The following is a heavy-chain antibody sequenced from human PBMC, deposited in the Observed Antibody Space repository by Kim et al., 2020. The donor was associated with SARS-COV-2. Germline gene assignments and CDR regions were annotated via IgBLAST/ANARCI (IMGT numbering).Heavy chain of an antibody. CDR1: GGSISSSSYY. D-gene: IGHD3-10*01. CDR2: IYYSGST. Sequence: SETLSLTCTVSGGSISSSSYYWGWIRQPPGKGLEWIGSIYYSGSTYYNPSLKSRVTISVDTSKNQFSLKLSSVTAADTAVYYCARHVSGSGSYSSPNRVYSGLDFWGQGTTVTVSS. V-gene: IGHV4-39*01. J-gene: IGHJ6*02. CDR3: ARHVSGSGSYSSPNRVYSGLDF.